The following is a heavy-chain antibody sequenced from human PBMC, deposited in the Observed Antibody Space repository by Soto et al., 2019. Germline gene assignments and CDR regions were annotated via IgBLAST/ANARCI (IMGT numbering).Heavy chain of an antibody. CDR3: AARTGWLTYLDY. CDR1: SGSISSYS. V-gene: IGHV4-30-2*01. D-gene: IGHD2-15*01. CDR2: IYHSGST. J-gene: IGHJ4*02. Sequence: PSETLSLTCSVSSGSISSYSWSWIRQPPGKGLEWIGYIYHSGSTYYNPSLKSRVTISVDRSKNQFSLKLSSVTAADTAVYYCAARTGWLTYLDYWGQGTLVTVSS.